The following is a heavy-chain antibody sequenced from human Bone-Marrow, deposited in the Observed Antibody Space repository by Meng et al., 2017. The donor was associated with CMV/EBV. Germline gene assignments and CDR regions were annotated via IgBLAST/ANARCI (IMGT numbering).Heavy chain of an antibody. CDR1: GGTFSSYT. J-gene: IGHJ6*02. D-gene: IGHD2-2*02. CDR2: MNPNSGNT. Sequence: ASVKVSCKASGGTFSSYTISWVRQAPGQGLEWMGWMNPNSGNTGYAQKFQGRVTMTRNTSISTAYMELSSLRSEDTAVYYCARGRGYCSSTSCYKPHGMDVWGQGTTVTVSS. CDR3: ARGRGYCSSTSCYKPHGMDV. V-gene: IGHV1-8*02.